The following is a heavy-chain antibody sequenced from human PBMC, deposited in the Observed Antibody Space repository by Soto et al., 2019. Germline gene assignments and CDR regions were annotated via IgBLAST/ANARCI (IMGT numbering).Heavy chain of an antibody. CDR3: ARVSRTLVQLPPPEWFDP. J-gene: IGHJ5*02. CDR2: ISAYNGNT. D-gene: IGHD2-2*01. V-gene: IGHV1-18*04. CDR1: GYTFTSYG. Sequence: QVQLVQSGAEVKKPGASVKVSCKASGYTFTSYGISWVRQAPGQGLEWMGWISAYNGNTNYAQKLQGRVTMTTDTYTRTAYMELRSLRSDDTAVYYCARVSRTLVQLPPPEWFDPWGQGTLVTVSS.